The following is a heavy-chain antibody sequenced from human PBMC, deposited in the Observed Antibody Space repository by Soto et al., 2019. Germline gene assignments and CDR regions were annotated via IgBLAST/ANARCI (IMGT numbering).Heavy chain of an antibody. Sequence: SETLSLTCAVYGGSFSGYYWSWIRQPPGKGLEWIGEINHSGSTNYNPSLKSRVTISVDTSKNQFSLKLSSVTAADTAVYYCARGLLDDYGGNSLLGAFDIWGQGTLVTVSS. CDR2: INHSGST. V-gene: IGHV4-34*01. CDR3: ARGLLDDYGGNSLLGAFDI. J-gene: IGHJ4*02. CDR1: GGSFSGYY. D-gene: IGHD4-17*01.